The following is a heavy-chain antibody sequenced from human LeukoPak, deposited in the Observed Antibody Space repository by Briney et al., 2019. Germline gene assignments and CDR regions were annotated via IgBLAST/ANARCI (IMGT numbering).Heavy chain of an antibody. J-gene: IGHJ4*02. CDR2: IKSKTDGGTT. CDR3: TTDIAAAGTLFDY. D-gene: IGHD6-13*01. CDR1: GFTFSNAW. V-gene: IGHV3-15*01. Sequence: GGSLRLSCAASGFTFSNAWMSWVRQAPGKGLEWVGRIKSKTDGGTTDYAAPVKGRFTISRDDSKNTLYLQMNSLKTEDTAVYYCTTDIAAAGTLFDYWGQGTLVTVSS.